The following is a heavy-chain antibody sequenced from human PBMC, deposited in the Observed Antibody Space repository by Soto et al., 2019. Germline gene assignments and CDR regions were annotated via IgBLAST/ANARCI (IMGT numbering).Heavy chain of an antibody. J-gene: IGHJ4*02. V-gene: IGHV4-31*03. CDR1: GGSISSGGYY. D-gene: IGHD6-19*01. CDR2: IYYSGST. Sequence: SETLSLTCTVSGGSISSGGYYWSWIRQHPGKGLEWIGYIYYSGSTYYNPSLKSRVTISVDTSKNQFSLKMSSVTAADTAVYYCARGPRQWVYFDYWGQGTLVTVSS. CDR3: ARGPRQWVYFDY.